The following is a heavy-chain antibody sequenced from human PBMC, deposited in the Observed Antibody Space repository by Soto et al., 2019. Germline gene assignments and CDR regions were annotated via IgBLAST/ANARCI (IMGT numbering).Heavy chain of an antibody. CDR1: GGTFSSYA. CDR3: AREDYGSGSYYDY. V-gene: IGHV1-69*13. Sequence: PVKVSCKASGGTFSSYAISWVRQAPGQGLEWMGGIIPIFGTANYAQKFQGRVTITADESTSTAYMELSSLRSEDTAVYYCAREDYGSGSYYDYWGQGTLVTVSS. D-gene: IGHD3-10*01. J-gene: IGHJ4*02. CDR2: IIPIFGTA.